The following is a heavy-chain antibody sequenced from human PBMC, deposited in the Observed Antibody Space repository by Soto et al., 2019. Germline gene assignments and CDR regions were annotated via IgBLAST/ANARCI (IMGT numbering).Heavy chain of an antibody. CDR3: ARGYGDYPPYYYGMDV. Sequence: QVQLVQSGAEVKKPGASVKVSCKASGYTFTGYYMHWVRQAPGQGLEWMGWINPNSGGTNYAQKFQGWVTMTRDTSISTAYMELSRLRSDDTAVYYCARGYGDYPPYYYGMDVWGQGTTVTVSS. CDR1: GYTFTGYY. J-gene: IGHJ6*02. V-gene: IGHV1-2*04. D-gene: IGHD4-17*01. CDR2: INPNSGGT.